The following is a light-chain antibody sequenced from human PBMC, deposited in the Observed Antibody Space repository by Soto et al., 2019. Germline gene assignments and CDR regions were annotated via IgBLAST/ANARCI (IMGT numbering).Light chain of an antibody. Sequence: QPVLTQPPSASGSPGQSVTISCTGTSSDVGGHNSVSWYQQHPGKAPKLIIYDVSKRPSGVPDRFSGSKSGNTASMTVSGLQAEDEADYYCSSYAGNNDYVFGTGTKLTVL. V-gene: IGLV2-8*01. J-gene: IGLJ1*01. CDR3: SSYAGNNDYV. CDR2: DVS. CDR1: SSDVGGHNS.